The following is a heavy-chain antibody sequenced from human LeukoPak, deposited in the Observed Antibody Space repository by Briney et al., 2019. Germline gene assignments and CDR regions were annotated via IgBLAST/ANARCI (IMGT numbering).Heavy chain of an antibody. Sequence: SETPSLTCTVSGGSISSSSYFWGRMRQRPGKGLAGIGSIYYSGSTYYSPSLKSRITISVDTSKNQFSLKLSSVTAADTAVYYCARRYSYSSLPDYWDQGTLVTVSS. CDR1: GGSISSSSYF. J-gene: IGHJ4*02. D-gene: IGHD6-19*01. CDR3: ARRYSYSSLPDY. CDR2: IYYSGST. V-gene: IGHV4-39*01.